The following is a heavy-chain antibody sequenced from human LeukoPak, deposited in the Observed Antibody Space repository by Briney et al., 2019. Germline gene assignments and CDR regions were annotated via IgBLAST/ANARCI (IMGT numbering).Heavy chain of an antibody. Sequence: ASVKVSCKASGYTFTSYYMHWVRQAPGQGLEWMGIINPSGGSTSYAQKFQGRVTMTRDMSTSTVYMELSSLRSEDTAVYYCARGMEYYYDSSGYYSPSFDYWGQATLVTVSS. D-gene: IGHD3-22*01. CDR3: ARGMEYYYDSSGYYSPSFDY. J-gene: IGHJ4*02. CDR1: GYTFTSYY. V-gene: IGHV1-46*01. CDR2: INPSGGST.